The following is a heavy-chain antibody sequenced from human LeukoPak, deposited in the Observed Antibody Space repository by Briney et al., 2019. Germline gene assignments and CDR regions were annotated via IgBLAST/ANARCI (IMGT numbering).Heavy chain of an antibody. CDR3: ARRGYYDGKFDY. CDR2: IYYSGST. J-gene: IGHJ4*02. V-gene: IGHV4-39*01. CDR1: GGSISSSSYY. Sequence: SETLSLTCTVSGGSISSSSYYWGWIRQPPGTGLEWIGSIYYSGSTYYNPSLKSRVTISVDTSKNQFSLKLSSVTAADTAVYYCARRGYYDGKFDYWGQGTLVTVSS. D-gene: IGHD3-22*01.